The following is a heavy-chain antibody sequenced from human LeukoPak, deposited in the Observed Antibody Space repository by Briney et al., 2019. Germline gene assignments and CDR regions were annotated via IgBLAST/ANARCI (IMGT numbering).Heavy chain of an antibody. J-gene: IGHJ4*02. CDR3: AKSKQWLVLYGTFDY. V-gene: IGHV3-48*04. CDR2: ISSSTSII. Sequence: GGSLRLSCAASGFTFSSYSMNWVRQAPGKGLEWVSYISSSTSIIYYADSVKGRFTISRDNAKNSLYLQMNSLRAEDTAVYYCAKSKQWLVLYGTFDYWGQGTLVTVSS. D-gene: IGHD6-19*01. CDR1: GFTFSSYS.